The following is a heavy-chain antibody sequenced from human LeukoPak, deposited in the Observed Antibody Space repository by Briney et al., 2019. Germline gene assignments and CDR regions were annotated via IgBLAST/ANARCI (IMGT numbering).Heavy chain of an antibody. CDR1: GGSISSYY. Sequence: SETLSLTCTVSGGSISSYYWSWIRQPPGKGLEWIGEINHSGSTNYNPSLKSRVTISVDTSKNQFSLKLSSVTAADTAVYYCASPIPRPRYCSSTSCSLYMDVWGKGTTVTVSS. J-gene: IGHJ6*03. CDR3: ASPIPRPRYCSSTSCSLYMDV. CDR2: INHSGST. V-gene: IGHV4-34*01. D-gene: IGHD2-2*01.